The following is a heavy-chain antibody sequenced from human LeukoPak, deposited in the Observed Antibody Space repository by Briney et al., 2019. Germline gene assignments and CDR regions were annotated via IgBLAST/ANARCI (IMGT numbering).Heavy chain of an antibody. D-gene: IGHD1-14*01. J-gene: IGHJ4*02. CDR3: ARESRYRDYFDY. Sequence: AGSLRLSCAASGFTFSTYAISWVRQAPGKGLEWVSGFSPSGNTTYYADSVKGRFAISRDNAKNTVYLQMNSVRADDTAVYYCARESRYRDYFDYWGQGTMVTVSS. V-gene: IGHV3-23*01. CDR2: FSPSGNTT. CDR1: GFTFSTYA.